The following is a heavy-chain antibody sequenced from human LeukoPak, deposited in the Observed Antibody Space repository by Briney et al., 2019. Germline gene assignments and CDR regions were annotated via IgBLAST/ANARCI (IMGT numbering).Heavy chain of an antibody. V-gene: IGHV4-38-2*02. CDR2: IYHSGST. D-gene: IGHD1-26*01. CDR1: GYSISSGYY. CDR3: ARDPIVGATMGVIDY. Sequence: SETLSLTCTVSGYSISSGYYWGWIRQPPGKGLEWIGSIYHSGSTYYNPSLKSRVTISVDTSKNKSSLKLSSVTAADTAVYYCARDPIVGATMGVIDYWGQGTLVTVSS. J-gene: IGHJ4*02.